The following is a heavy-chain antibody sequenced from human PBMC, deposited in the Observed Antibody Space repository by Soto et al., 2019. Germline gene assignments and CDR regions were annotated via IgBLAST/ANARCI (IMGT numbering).Heavy chain of an antibody. Sequence: SETLSLTCAVYGGSFSGYYWSWIRQPPGKGLEWIGEINHSGSTNYNPSLKSRVTISVDTSKNQFSLKLSSVTAADTAVYYGARAGRGRGSLENAAFDIWGQGTMVTVSS. CDR3: ARAGRGRGSLENAAFDI. D-gene: IGHD3-10*01. V-gene: IGHV4-34*01. CDR2: INHSGST. J-gene: IGHJ3*02. CDR1: GGSFSGYY.